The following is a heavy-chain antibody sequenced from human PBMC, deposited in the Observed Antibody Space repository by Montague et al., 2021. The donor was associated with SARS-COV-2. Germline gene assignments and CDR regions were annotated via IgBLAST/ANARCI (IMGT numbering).Heavy chain of an antibody. CDR2: INYDGSET. V-gene: IGHV3-7*01. CDR3: ARNPHRTYFYGSGIYLLNHSLDY. D-gene: IGHD3-10*01. J-gene: IGHJ4*02. Sequence: SLRLSCAASGFTLYAYWMNWVRQAPGKGLEWVANINYDGSETYYVGSVKGRFTISRDDANNALHPQMNNLRAADTAVYFCARNPHRTYFYGSGIYLLNHSLDYWGPGTLVTVSS. CDR1: GFTLYAYW.